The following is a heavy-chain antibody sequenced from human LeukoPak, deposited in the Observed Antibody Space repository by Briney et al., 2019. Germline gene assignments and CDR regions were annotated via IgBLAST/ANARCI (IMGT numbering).Heavy chain of an antibody. CDR1: GGSISSSSYY. V-gene: IGHV4-39*01. D-gene: IGHD2-2*01. J-gene: IGHJ6*02. CDR3: ARLRPAANYYYYYGMDV. CDR2: IYYSGST. Sequence: SETLSLTCTVSGGSISSSSYYWGGIRQPPGKGLEWIGSIYYSGSTYYNPSLKSRVTISVDTSKNQFSLKLSSVTAADTAVYYCARLRPAANYYYYYGMDVWGQGTTVTVSS.